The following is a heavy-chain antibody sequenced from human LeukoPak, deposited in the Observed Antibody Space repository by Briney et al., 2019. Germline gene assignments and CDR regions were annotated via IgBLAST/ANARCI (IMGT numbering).Heavy chain of an antibody. CDR2: INHSGST. D-gene: IGHD4-17*01. Sequence: SETLSLTCAVGGSLSGYLWSWIRQPPGKGLEWIGEINHSGSTNYNPSLKSRVTISVDTSKNQFSLKLSSVTAADTAVYYCARGFTVTTKAEYYFDYWGQGTLVTVSS. J-gene: IGHJ4*02. CDR3: ARGFTVTTKAEYYFDY. CDR1: GGSLSGYL. V-gene: IGHV4-34*01.